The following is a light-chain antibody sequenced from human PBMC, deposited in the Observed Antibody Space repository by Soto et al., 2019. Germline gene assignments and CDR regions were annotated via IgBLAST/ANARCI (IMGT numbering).Light chain of an antibody. J-gene: IGKJ3*01. CDR2: AAS. V-gene: IGKV1D-12*01. CDR3: QQANSFPRT. CDR1: QDISVW. Sequence: DIQMTQSPSSVSASVGDRVTITCRASQDISVWLAWYQQKPGKAPKLLIYAASNLQTGVPSRFSGSGSGTDFTRSIHSLQPEDFATYYCQQANSFPRTFGPGTKVDIK.